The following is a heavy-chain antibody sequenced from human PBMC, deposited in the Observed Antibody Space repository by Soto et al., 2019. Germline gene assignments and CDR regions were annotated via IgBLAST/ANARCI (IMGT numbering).Heavy chain of an antibody. D-gene: IGHD6-13*01. CDR3: ARSPRSSTYFEY. CDR2: IYPGDSDT. CDR1: GYTFTNFR. J-gene: IGHJ4*02. Sequence: GESLKISCQCSGYTFTNFRIAWVRQLPGKGLEYMGIIYPGDSDTGYRPSFLGKVTISADRPTGTAYLQWSSLEASSSAFYFCARSPRSSTYFEYGRQGALVTVGS. V-gene: IGHV5-51*04.